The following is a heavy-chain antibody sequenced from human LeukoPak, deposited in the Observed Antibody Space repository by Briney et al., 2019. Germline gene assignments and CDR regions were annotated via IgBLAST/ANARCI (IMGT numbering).Heavy chain of an antibody. CDR1: GFTFDDYA. D-gene: IGHD6-6*01. V-gene: IGHV3-9*01. CDR3: AKGDSSSSAYYYYYMDV. J-gene: IGHJ6*03. CDR2: ISWNSGTI. Sequence: QTGRSLRLSCAASGFTFDDYAMHWVRQAPGKGLEWVSGISWNSGTIAYADSVKGRFTISRDNAKNSLYLQMNSLRAEDTALYYCAKGDSSSSAYYYYYMDVWGKGTTVTVSS.